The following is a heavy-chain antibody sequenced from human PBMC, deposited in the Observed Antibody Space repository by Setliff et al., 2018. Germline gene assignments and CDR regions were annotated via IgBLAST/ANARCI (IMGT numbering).Heavy chain of an antibody. J-gene: IGHJ6*03. D-gene: IGHD3-3*01. CDR2: FDPEDGET. Sequence: GASVKVSCKVSGYNLIEVSMHWVRQAPGKGLEWMGGFDPEDGETIYAQKFQGRVTITRNTSISTAYMELSSLRSEDTAVYYCARGGGQIHYDFWSGYFSNPQPNYYYYYMDVWGKGTTVTVSS. CDR1: GYNLIEVS. V-gene: IGHV1-24*01. CDR3: ARGGGQIHYDFWSGYFSNPQPNYYYYYMDV.